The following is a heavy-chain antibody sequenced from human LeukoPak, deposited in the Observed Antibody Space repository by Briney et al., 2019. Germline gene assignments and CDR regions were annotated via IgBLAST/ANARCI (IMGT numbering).Heavy chain of an antibody. CDR1: GYTFTSYG. D-gene: IGHD4-11*01. Sequence: ASVKVSCKASGYTFTSYGISWVRQAPGQRLEWMGWISAYNGNTNYAQKLQGRVTMTTDTSTSTAYMELRSLRSDDTAVYYCARTYSNYGTAGPNYYYYYMDVWGKGTTVTVSS. CDR2: ISAYNGNT. V-gene: IGHV1-18*01. J-gene: IGHJ6*03. CDR3: ARTYSNYGTAGPNYYYYYMDV.